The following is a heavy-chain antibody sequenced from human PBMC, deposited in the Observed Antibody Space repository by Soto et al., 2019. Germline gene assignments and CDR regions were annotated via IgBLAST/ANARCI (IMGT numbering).Heavy chain of an antibody. CDR2: IRQDGSDE. V-gene: IGHV3-7*03. Sequence: GGSLRLSCAASGFMFSSYVMSWVRQAPGKGLEWVANIRQDGSDEYFVDSVKGRFTISRDNAKNSLYLQMNSLRAEDTAVYKCARWNYGMDVWGQGTTVTVSS. CDR1: GFMFSSYV. J-gene: IGHJ6*02. CDR3: ARWNYGMDV.